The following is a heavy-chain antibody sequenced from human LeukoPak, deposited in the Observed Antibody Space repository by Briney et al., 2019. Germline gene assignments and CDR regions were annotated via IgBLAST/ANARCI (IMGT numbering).Heavy chain of an antibody. D-gene: IGHD2-8*01. Sequence: GGSLRLSCAASGFTFSSYAMSWVRQTPGKGLEWVSALSGSAGSTFYADSVKGRFTISRDNSKNTLYLQMNSLRAEDTAVYYCAKDLMGAVDYWGQGTLVTVSS. CDR3: AKDLMGAVDY. CDR2: LSGSAGST. J-gene: IGHJ4*02. CDR1: GFTFSSYA. V-gene: IGHV3-23*01.